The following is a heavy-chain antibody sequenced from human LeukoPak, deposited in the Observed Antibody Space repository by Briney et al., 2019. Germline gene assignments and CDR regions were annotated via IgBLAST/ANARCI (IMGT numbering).Heavy chain of an antibody. CDR3: ARGSQVVPLKGWFDP. Sequence: SVKVSCKASGYTFSSYDINWVRQATGQGLEWMGWMKPNSGNTASAQKFQGRVTMTRNTSINTVYMELSSLTSEDTAVYFCARGSQVVPLKGWFDPWGQGTLVIVSS. CDR2: MKPNSGNT. CDR1: GYTFSSYD. J-gene: IGHJ5*02. D-gene: IGHD2-15*01. V-gene: IGHV1-8*01.